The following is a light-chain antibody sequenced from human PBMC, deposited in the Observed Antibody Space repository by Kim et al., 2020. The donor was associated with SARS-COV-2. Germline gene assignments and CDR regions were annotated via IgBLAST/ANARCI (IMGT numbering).Light chain of an antibody. CDR3: SSYTRSNTLL. CDR1: SNDVGGSKY. V-gene: IGLV2-14*03. Sequence: QSALTQPASVSGSPGQSITISCTGTSNDVGGSKYVSWYQQHQGSAPKLMLYDVSNRPSGVSNRFSGSKSGNMASLTISGLQPEDEADYFCSSYTRSNTLLFGTGTKVTVL. CDR2: DVS. J-gene: IGLJ1*01.